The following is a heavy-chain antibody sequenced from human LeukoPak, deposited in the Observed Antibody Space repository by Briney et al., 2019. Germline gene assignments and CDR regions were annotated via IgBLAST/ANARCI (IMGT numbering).Heavy chain of an antibody. CDR1: GYTFATSG. Sequence: ASLKLSSKASGYTFATSGISWVRQAPGQGPEWMGWINCYNRNTKYAQNLQGRVTMTTDTSTSTAYKELSSLRSDGTVVYYGARELYGRFDYWGQGTLVTVSS. CDR2: INCYNRNT. V-gene: IGHV1-18*01. D-gene: IGHD3-10*01. CDR3: ARELYGRFDY. J-gene: IGHJ4*02.